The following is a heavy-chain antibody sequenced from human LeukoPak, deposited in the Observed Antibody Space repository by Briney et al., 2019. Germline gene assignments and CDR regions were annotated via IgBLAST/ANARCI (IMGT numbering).Heavy chain of an antibody. CDR1: GFTFSSYR. Sequence: GGSLRLSCAASGFTFSSYRMSWVRQAPGKGLESVSNIKQDESEKYYVDSVKGRFTISRDNAKNSLYLQMNSLRAEDTAVYYFLRDGVGTIPYDLWGPGTLVTVSS. V-gene: IGHV3-7*01. J-gene: IGHJ4*01. CDR2: IKQDESEK. D-gene: IGHD3-3*01. CDR3: LRDGVGTIPYDL.